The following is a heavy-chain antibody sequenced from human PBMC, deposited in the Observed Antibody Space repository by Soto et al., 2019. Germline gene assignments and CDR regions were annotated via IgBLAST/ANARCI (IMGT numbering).Heavy chain of an antibody. Sequence: VKVSCKVSGYTLTELSMHWVRQAPGKGLEWMGGFDPEDGETIYAQKFQGRVTMTEDTSTDTAYMELSSLRSEDTAVYYCATERPYSSGCNKEYFQHWGQGTLVTVSS. J-gene: IGHJ1*01. CDR1: GYTLTELS. CDR2: FDPEDGET. V-gene: IGHV1-24*01. CDR3: ATERPYSSGCNKEYFQH. D-gene: IGHD6-19*01.